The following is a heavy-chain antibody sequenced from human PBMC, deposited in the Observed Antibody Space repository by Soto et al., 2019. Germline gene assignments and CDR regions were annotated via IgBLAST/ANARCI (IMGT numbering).Heavy chain of an antibody. CDR1: DTTHW. J-gene: IGHJ6*01. Sequence: GESLKISCKASDTTHWIGWVRQKPGKGLEWMGIIYPGDSDTKYSPSFQGQVTISVDKSISTAYLHWSSLKASDTATYYCARLVNYDFGMDVGGLGPTVTVSS. CDR3: ARLVNYDFGMDV. V-gene: IGHV5-51*01. CDR2: IYPGDSDT.